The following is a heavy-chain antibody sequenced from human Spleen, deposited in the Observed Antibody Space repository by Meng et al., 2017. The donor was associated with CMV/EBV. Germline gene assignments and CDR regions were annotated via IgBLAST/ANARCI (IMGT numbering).Heavy chain of an antibody. Sequence: ASVKVSCKASGYTFTSYGISGVRQAPGQGLEWMGWISAYNGNTNYAQKLQGRVTMTTDTSTSTAYMELRSLRSDDTAVYYCAREGQIVVVPANYYGMDVWGQGTTVTVSS. CDR1: GYTFTSYG. CDR2: ISAYNGNT. J-gene: IGHJ6*02. D-gene: IGHD2-2*01. V-gene: IGHV1-18*01. CDR3: AREGQIVVVPANYYGMDV.